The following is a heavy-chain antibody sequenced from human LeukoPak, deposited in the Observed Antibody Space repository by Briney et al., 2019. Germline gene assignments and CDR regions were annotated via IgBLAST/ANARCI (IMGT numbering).Heavy chain of an antibody. Sequence: GGSLRLSCAASGFTFSSYEMNWVRQAPGKGLGWVSKISSSGSAIYYADSVKGRFTISRDNAKSTLYLRMNSLRAEDTAVYYCARGGSLGYWGQGTLVTVSS. CDR3: ARGGSLGY. V-gene: IGHV3-48*03. CDR2: ISSSGSAI. J-gene: IGHJ4*02. D-gene: IGHD6-19*01. CDR1: GFTFSSYE.